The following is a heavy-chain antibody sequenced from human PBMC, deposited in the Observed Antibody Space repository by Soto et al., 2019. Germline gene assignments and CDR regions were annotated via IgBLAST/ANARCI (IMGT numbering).Heavy chain of an antibody. CDR1: GFIFRDYA. D-gene: IGHD6-19*01. V-gene: IGHV3-23*01. J-gene: IGHJ4*02. CDR2: ISGSGDSA. Sequence: VQLLESGGGLVQPGGYLRLSCAASGFIFRDYAMNWVRQAPGKGLEWVSDISGSGDSARYADSVKGRFTISRDNSRDTLYLHMNSLRVDDTAVYYCGKERRGSGWSVCDFWGQGDLVTVYS. CDR3: GKERRGSGWSVCDF.